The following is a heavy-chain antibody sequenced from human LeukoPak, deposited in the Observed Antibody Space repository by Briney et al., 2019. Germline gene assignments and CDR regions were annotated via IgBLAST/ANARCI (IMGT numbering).Heavy chain of an antibody. D-gene: IGHD3-10*01. J-gene: IGHJ4*02. Sequence: GGSLRLSCAASGFTFDDYAMHWVRQAPGKGLEWVSGISWNSGSIGYADSVKGRFTISRDNAKNSLYLQMNSLRAEDTALYYCAKGRAFDYWGQGTLVTVSS. CDR3: AKGRAFDY. V-gene: IGHV3-9*01. CDR1: GFTFDDYA. CDR2: ISWNSGSI.